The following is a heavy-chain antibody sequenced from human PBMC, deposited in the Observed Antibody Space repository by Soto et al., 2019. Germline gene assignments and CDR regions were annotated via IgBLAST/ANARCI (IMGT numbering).Heavy chain of an antibody. CDR2: ISRTSSDI. D-gene: IGHD1-1*01. CDR3: ARDPSPYNNPYNWFAS. Sequence: PGGTLRLSCAASGFTFSSYSMNWVRQAPGKGLEWLSSISRTSSDIYYADSVKGRFTISRDNAKNSLYLQMTSLRAEDTAVYYCARDPSPYNNPYNWFASWGQGTVVTGSS. J-gene: IGHJ5*01. V-gene: IGHV3-21*01. CDR1: GFTFSSYS.